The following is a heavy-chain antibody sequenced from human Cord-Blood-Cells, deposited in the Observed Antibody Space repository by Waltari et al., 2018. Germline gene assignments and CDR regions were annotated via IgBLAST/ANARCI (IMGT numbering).Heavy chain of an antibody. Sequence: EVQLVQSGAEVKKPGESLKISCKGSGYSFTSYWIGWVRQMPGKGLEWVGISYPGDSDTRYSPSFQGQVTISADRSISTAYLQWSSRKASDTAMYYWARPYSSSWLDAFDIWGQGTMVTVSS. V-gene: IGHV5-51*03. D-gene: IGHD6-13*01. J-gene: IGHJ3*02. CDR1: GYSFTSYW. CDR3: ARPYSSSWLDAFDI. CDR2: SYPGDSDT.